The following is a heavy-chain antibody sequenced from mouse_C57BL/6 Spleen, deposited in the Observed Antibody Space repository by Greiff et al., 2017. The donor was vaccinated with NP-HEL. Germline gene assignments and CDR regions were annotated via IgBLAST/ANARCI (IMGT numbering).Heavy chain of an antibody. J-gene: IGHJ3*01. CDR1: GYTFTSYD. CDR3: ARPYYYGSSYVGWFAY. CDR2: IYPRDGST. V-gene: IGHV1-85*01. Sequence: QVQLKESGPELVKPGASVKLSCKASGYTFTSYDINWVKQRPGQGLEWIGWIYPRDGSTKYNEKFKGKATLTVDTSSSTAYMELHSLTSEDSAVYFCARPYYYGSSYVGWFAYWGQGTLVTVSA. D-gene: IGHD1-1*01.